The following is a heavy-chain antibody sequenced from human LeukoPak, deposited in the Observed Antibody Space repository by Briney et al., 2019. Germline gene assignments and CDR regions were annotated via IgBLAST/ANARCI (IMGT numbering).Heavy chain of an antibody. Sequence: GGSLRLSCAASGFTFSSYWMSWVRQAPGKGLEWVSYISSSGSTIYYADSVKGRFTISRDNAKNSLYLQMNSLRAEDTAVYYCARKQLAPLYYYYYMDVWGKGTTVTVSS. CDR1: GFTFSSYW. CDR2: ISSSGSTI. J-gene: IGHJ6*03. CDR3: ARKQLAPLYYYYYMDV. D-gene: IGHD6-6*01. V-gene: IGHV3-48*04.